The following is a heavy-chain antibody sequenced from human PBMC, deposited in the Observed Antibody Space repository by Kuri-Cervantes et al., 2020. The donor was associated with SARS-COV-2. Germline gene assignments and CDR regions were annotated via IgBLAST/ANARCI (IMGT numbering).Heavy chain of an antibody. CDR1: GYSFTSYW. V-gene: IGHV3-48*04. CDR2: ISSSGSTI. Sequence: GESLKISCKGSGYSFTSYWIGWVRQAPGKGLEWVSYISSSGSTIYYADSVKGRFTISRDNAKNSLYLQMNSLRAEDTAVYYCAREALYGSSSSGGFDYWGQGTLVTVSS. D-gene: IGHD6-6*01. J-gene: IGHJ4*02. CDR3: AREALYGSSSSGGFDY.